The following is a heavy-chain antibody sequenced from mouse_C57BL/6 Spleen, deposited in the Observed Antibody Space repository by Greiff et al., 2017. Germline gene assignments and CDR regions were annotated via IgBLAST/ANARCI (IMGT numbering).Heavy chain of an antibody. CDR1: GFTFSDYG. CDR2: ISSGSSTI. Sequence: EVMLVESGGGLVKPGGSLKLSCAASGFTFSDYGMHWVRQAPEKGLEWVAYISSGSSTIYYADTVKGRFTISRDNAKNTLFLQMTSLRSEDTAMYYCARPTGTGLYWYFDVWGTGTTVTVSS. CDR3: ARPTGTGLYWYFDV. V-gene: IGHV5-17*01. D-gene: IGHD4-1*01. J-gene: IGHJ1*03.